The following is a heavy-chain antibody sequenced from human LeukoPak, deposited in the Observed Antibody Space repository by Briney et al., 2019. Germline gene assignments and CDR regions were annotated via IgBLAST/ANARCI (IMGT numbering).Heavy chain of an antibody. CDR3: AKGKQWLIPNWFDP. CDR2: IWYDGSNK. V-gene: IGHV3-33*06. CDR1: GFTFSSYG. Sequence: QSGGSLRLSCAASGFTFSSYGMHWVRQAPGKGLEWVAVIWYDGSNKYYADSVKGRFTISRDNSKNTLYLQMNSLRAEDTAVYYCAKGKQWLIPNWFDPWGQGTLVTVSS. J-gene: IGHJ5*02. D-gene: IGHD6-19*01.